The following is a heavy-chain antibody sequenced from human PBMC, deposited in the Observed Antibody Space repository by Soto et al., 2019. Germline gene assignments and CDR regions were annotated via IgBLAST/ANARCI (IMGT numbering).Heavy chain of an antibody. CDR3: ARDVVGYCIFNRCPRPLHYNGMDV. CDR1: GGTISRYY. D-gene: IGHD2-15*01. Sequence: SETLSLTCAVSGGTISRYYWSWIRQPPGKGLEWIGYMYNTGTTSYNPSLKSRVTISVDKSKNQFSLNLSSVTAADTAVYYCARDVVGYCIFNRCPRPLHYNGMDVWGQGTTVTSP. J-gene: IGHJ6*02. V-gene: IGHV4-59*12. CDR2: MYNTGTT.